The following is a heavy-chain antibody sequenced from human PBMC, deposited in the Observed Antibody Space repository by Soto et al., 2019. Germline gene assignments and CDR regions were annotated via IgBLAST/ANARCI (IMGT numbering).Heavy chain of an antibody. CDR2: INANSGGT. Sequence: GASVKVSCKASGYTFIGYYMHWVRQAPGQGLEWMGWINANSGGTNYAQKFKGRVTMTRDTSTSTAYMDLSSLRSGDTAVYYCAPSRLTIFGPLDVWGQGTTVTVSS. D-gene: IGHD3-3*01. V-gene: IGHV1-2*02. CDR3: APSRLTIFGPLDV. J-gene: IGHJ6*02. CDR1: GYTFIGYY.